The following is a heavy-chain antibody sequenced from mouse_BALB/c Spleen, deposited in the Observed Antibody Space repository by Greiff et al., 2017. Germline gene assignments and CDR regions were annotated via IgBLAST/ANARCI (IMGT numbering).Heavy chain of an antibody. CDR2: IDPENGDT. CDR1: GFNIKDYY. D-gene: IGHD2-1*01. CDR3: NAGYGNLWAMDY. V-gene: IGHV14-4*02. Sequence: VQLQQSGAELVRSGASVKLSCTASGFNIKDYYMHWVKQRPEQGLEWIGWIDPENGDTEYAPKFQGKATMTADTSSNTAYLQLSSLTSEDTAVYYCNAGYGNLWAMDYWGQGTSVTVSS. J-gene: IGHJ4*01.